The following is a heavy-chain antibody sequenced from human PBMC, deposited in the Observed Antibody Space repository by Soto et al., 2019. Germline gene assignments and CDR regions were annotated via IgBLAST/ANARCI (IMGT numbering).Heavy chain of an antibody. CDR1: GGSISSGDYY. Sequence: SETLSLTCTVSGGSISSGDYYWSWIRQPPGKGLEWIGYIYYSGSTYYNPSLKSRVTISVDTSKNQFSLKLSSVTVADTAVYYCASSYDSSGYYFGWGQGTLVTVSS. J-gene: IGHJ4*02. CDR2: IYYSGST. V-gene: IGHV4-30-4*01. D-gene: IGHD3-22*01. CDR3: ASSYDSSGYYFG.